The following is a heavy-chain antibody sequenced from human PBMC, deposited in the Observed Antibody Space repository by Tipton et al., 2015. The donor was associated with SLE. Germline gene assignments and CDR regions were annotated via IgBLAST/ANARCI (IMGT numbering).Heavy chain of an antibody. CDR2: IRSKANSYAT. Sequence: SLRLSCAASGFTFSSYSMNWVRQAPGKGLEWVGRIRSKANSYATAYAASVKGRFTISRDDSKNTAYLQMNSLKTEDTAVYYCTRHFDSSGYFHFDYWGQGTLVTVSS. D-gene: IGHD3-22*01. CDR1: GFTFSSYS. V-gene: IGHV3-73*01. CDR3: TRHFDSSGYFHFDY. J-gene: IGHJ4*02.